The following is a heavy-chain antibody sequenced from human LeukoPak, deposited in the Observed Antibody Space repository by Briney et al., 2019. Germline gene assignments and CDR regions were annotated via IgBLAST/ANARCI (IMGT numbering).Heavy chain of an antibody. CDR1: GFTFSSYS. CDR2: ISSSSSYI. Sequence: GGSLRLSCAASGFTFSSYSMNWVRQAPGKGLEWVSSISSSSSYIYYADSVKGRFTISRDNAKNSLYLQMNSLRAEDTAVYYCARDSTRNWFDPWGQGTQVTVSS. CDR3: ARDSTRNWFDP. V-gene: IGHV3-21*01. J-gene: IGHJ5*02.